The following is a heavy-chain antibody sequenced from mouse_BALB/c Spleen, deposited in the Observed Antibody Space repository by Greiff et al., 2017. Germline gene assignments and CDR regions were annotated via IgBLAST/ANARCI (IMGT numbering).Heavy chain of an antibody. D-gene: IGHD1-2*01. CDR3: ARGYGQDFDY. J-gene: IGHJ2*01. CDR2: ISSGGST. Sequence: EVQRVESGGGLVKPGGSLKLSCAASGFTFSSYAMSWVRQTPEKRLEWVASISSGGSTYYPDSVKGRFTISRDNARNILYLQMSSLRSEDTAMYYCARGYGQDFDYWGQGTTLTVSS. CDR1: GFTFSSYA. V-gene: IGHV5-6-5*01.